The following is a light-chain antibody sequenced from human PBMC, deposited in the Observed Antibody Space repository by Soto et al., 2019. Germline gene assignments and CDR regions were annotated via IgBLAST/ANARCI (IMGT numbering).Light chain of an antibody. J-gene: IGKJ4*01. V-gene: IGKV3-20*01. CDR2: GAS. Sequence: EIVLTQSPGTLSLSPGERATLSCRASQSVSSSYLAWYQQKPGQAPRLLIYGASSRATGIPDRFSGSGSGTDFTLTISGLEPEDLAVYYCQQYGSVPLTFGGGTKVEIK. CDR3: QQYGSVPLT. CDR1: QSVSSSY.